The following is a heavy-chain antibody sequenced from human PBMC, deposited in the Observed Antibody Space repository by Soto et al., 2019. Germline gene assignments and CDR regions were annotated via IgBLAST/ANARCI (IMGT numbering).Heavy chain of an antibody. Sequence: QVTLKESGPVLVKPTETLTLTCTVSGFSLSNARMGVSWIRQPPGKALEWLAHIFSNDEKSYSTSLKSRLTISKDTSKSQVVLTMTNMDPVDTATYYCARVPMDYLSRYSNHWYFDLWGRGTLVTVSS. CDR1: GFSLSNARMG. CDR3: ARVPMDYLSRYSNHWYFDL. D-gene: IGHD4-4*01. V-gene: IGHV2-26*01. CDR2: IFSNDEK. J-gene: IGHJ2*01.